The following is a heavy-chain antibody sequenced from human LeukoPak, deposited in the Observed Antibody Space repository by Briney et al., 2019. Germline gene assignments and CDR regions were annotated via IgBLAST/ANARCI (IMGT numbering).Heavy chain of an antibody. J-gene: IGHJ4*02. V-gene: IGHV1-69*13. CDR3: AREGDCSSTSCYGKFDY. CDR1: GGTFSSYA. Sequence: SVKVSCKASGGTFSSYAISWVRQAPGQGLEWMGGIIPIFGTANYAQKFQGRVTITADESTSTAYMELSSLRSEDTAVYYCAREGDCSSTSCYGKFDYWGQGTLVTVSS. D-gene: IGHD2-2*01. CDR2: IIPIFGTA.